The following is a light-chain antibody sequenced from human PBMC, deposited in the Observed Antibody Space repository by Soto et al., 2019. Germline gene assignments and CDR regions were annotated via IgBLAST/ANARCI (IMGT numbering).Light chain of an antibody. CDR1: QSVGSF. CDR3: QQRNSWPPTFT. V-gene: IGKV3-11*01. Sequence: EIVMTQSPATLSVSPGESATLSCLASQSVGSFLAWYQQKPGQAPRLLIYDTSIRATGIPARFSGSGSGTDFTLTISSLEPEDFAVYYCQQRNSWPPTFTFGQGTRLEIK. CDR2: DTS. J-gene: IGKJ5*01.